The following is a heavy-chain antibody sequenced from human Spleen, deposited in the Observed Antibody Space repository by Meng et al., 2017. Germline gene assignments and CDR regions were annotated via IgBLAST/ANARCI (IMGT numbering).Heavy chain of an antibody. Sequence: SQTLSLTRAVYGGSFSGYYWSWIRQPPGKGLEWIGEINHSGSTNYNPSLKSRVTISVDTSKNQFSLKLSSVTAADTAVYYCASNYYDSSGYYDYWGQGTLVTVSS. CDR1: GGSFSGYY. J-gene: IGHJ4*02. CDR2: INHSGST. V-gene: IGHV4-34*01. CDR3: ASNYYDSSGYYDY. D-gene: IGHD3-22*01.